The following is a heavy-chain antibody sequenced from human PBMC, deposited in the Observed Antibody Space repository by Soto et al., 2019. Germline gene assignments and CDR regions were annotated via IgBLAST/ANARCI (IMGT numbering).Heavy chain of an antibody. D-gene: IGHD2-15*01. CDR1: GYTFTSYA. V-gene: IGHV7-4-1*01. CDR2: INTNTGNP. Sequence: QVQLVQSGSELKKPGASVKVSCKASGYTFTSYAMNWVRQAPGQGLEWMGWINTNTGNPTYAQGFTGRFVFSLDTSVSTAYLQIGSLKAEDTAVYYCARTGVGYCSCGSCFAPYYYYGMDVWGQGTTVTVSS. J-gene: IGHJ6*02. CDR3: ARTGVGYCSCGSCFAPYYYYGMDV.